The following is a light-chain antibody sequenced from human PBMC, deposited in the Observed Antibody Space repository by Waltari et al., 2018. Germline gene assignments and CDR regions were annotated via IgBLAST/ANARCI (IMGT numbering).Light chain of an antibody. J-gene: IGLJ1*01. V-gene: IGLV2-14*01. Sequence: SALTQPASVSGSPGQSITISCTGTSSDVGAYHFVSWYQQHPGKAPHLIIYEVSERPPGVSTRFSGSKSDNTASLTISGLQAEDEADYYCSSYTTSTAPGVFGAGTKVTVL. CDR2: EVS. CDR3: SSYTTSTAPGV. CDR1: SSDVGAYHF.